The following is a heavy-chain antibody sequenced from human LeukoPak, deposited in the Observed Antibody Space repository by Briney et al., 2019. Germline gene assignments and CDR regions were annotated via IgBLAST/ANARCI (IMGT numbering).Heavy chain of an antibody. D-gene: IGHD2-2*01. J-gene: IGHJ6*03. Sequence: PGGSLRLSCAASGFTFSSYAMHWVRQAPGKGLEWVAVISYDGSNKYYADSVKGRFTISRDNSKNTLYLQMNSLRAEDTAVYYCAKDGCSSTSCYVYYYYYMDVWGKGTTVTVSS. CDR1: GFTFSSYA. V-gene: IGHV3-30*04. CDR3: AKDGCSSTSCYVYYYYYMDV. CDR2: ISYDGSNK.